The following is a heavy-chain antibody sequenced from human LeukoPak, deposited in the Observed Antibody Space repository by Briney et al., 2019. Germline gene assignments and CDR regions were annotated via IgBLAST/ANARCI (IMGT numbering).Heavy chain of an antibody. CDR2: IGGSGGST. Sequence: GGSLRLSCAASGFAFSNFAINWVRLAPGKGLEWVSAIGGSGGSTYYADSVKGRFTISRDNSKNTLYLQMNSLRDEDTAIYYCARPRYSSALDAFDIWGQGTMVTVSS. J-gene: IGHJ3*02. CDR1: GFAFSNFA. D-gene: IGHD6-25*01. V-gene: IGHV3-23*01. CDR3: ARPRYSSALDAFDI.